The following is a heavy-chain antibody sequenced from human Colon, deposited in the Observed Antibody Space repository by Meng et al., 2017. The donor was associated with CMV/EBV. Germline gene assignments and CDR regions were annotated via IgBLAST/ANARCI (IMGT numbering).Heavy chain of an antibody. Sequence: SCAASGFTFSSYAMSWVRQAPGKGLEWVSAISGSGGSTYYADSVKGRFTISRDNSKNTLYLQMNSLRAEDTAVYYCAKNGIQLWLPTIWGQGTLVTVSS. CDR3: AKNGIQLWLPTI. CDR1: GFTFSSYA. D-gene: IGHD5-18*01. V-gene: IGHV3-23*01. CDR2: ISGSGGST. J-gene: IGHJ4*02.